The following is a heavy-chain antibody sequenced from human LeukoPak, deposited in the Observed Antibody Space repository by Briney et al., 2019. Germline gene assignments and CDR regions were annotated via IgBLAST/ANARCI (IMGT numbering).Heavy chain of an antibody. CDR1: GFTFSSFG. CDR3: AKRTMVRGAQFDAFDI. CDR2: ISTSSSYI. D-gene: IGHD3-10*01. J-gene: IGHJ3*02. V-gene: IGHV3-21*01. Sequence: PGGSLRLSCAASGFTFSSFGMNWVRQAPGKGLEWVSSISTSSSYIYYADSLKGRFTISRDNAKNSLYLQMNSLRAEDTAVYYCAKRTMVRGAQFDAFDIWGQGTMVTVSS.